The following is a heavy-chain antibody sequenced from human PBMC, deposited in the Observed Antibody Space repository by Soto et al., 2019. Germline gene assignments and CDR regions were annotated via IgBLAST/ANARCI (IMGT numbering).Heavy chain of an antibody. CDR2: IYYSGST. J-gene: IGHJ4*02. CDR1: GGSISSYY. Sequence: SETLSLTCTVSGGSISSYYWSWIRQPPGKGLEWIGYIYYSGSTNYNPSLKSRVTISVDTSKNQFSLKLSSVTAADTAVYYCARVRYYDFWSGYYPYFDYWGQGTLVTVSS. D-gene: IGHD3-3*01. V-gene: IGHV4-59*01. CDR3: ARVRYYDFWSGYYPYFDY.